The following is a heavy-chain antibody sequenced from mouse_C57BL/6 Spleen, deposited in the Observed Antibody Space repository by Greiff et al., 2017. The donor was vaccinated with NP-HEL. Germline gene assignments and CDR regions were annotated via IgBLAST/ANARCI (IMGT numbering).Heavy chain of an antibody. Sequence: VKLVESGPGLVAPSQSLSITCTVSGFSLTSYGVHWVRQPPGKGLEWLVVIWSDGSTPYNSALKSRLSISQDNSKSPVFLKMNSLQTDDTAMYYCAREGNYYGSRRGYAMDYWGQGTPVTVSS. D-gene: IGHD1-1*01. V-gene: IGHV2-6*03. CDR2: IWSDGST. CDR3: AREGNYYGSRRGYAMDY. J-gene: IGHJ4*01. CDR1: GFSLTSYG.